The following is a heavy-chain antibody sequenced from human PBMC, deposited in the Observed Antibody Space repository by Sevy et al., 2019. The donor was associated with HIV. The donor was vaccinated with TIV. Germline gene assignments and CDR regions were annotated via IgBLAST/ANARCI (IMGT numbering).Heavy chain of an antibody. D-gene: IGHD6-13*01. CDR1: GFTFSSYA. CDR3: AKSGYRAAVGTD. V-gene: IGHV3-23*01. J-gene: IGHJ4*02. CDR2: ITGSGNNT. Sequence: GSLRLSCAASGFTFSSYAMRWVRQAPGEGLRWVSNITGSGNNTYYADSVKGRFTISRDNSKNIVYLQINSLRAEDTAVYYCAKSGYRAAVGTDWGQGTLVTVSS.